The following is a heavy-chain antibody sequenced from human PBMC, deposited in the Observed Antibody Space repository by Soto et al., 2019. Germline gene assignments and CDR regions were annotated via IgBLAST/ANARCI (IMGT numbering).Heavy chain of an antibody. J-gene: IGHJ6*03. CDR1: GFTFSRYW. CDR2: IKNDGSST. V-gene: IGHV3-74*01. Sequence: GGSLRLSCAASGFTFSRYWMHWVRQAPGKGLVWVSRIKNDGSSTSYADSVKGRFSISRDNGKNTLYLQMNSLRVEDTAVYYCAKFDDDYYYMDVWGKGTTVTVSS. D-gene: IGHD1-1*01. CDR3: AKFDDDYYYMDV.